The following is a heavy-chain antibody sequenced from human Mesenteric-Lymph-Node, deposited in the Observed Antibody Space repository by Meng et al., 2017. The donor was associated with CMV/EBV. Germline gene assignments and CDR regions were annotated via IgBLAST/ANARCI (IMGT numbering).Heavy chain of an antibody. CDR2: IRSKANSYAT. Sequence: GESLKISCAASGFTFSGSAMHWVRQASGKGLEWVGRIRSKANSYATAYAASVKGRFTISRDDSKNTAYLQMNSLKTEDTAVYYCTRPRDRGGYYWGQGTLVTVSS. CDR3: TRPRDRGGYY. D-gene: IGHD3-10*01. J-gene: IGHJ4*02. V-gene: IGHV3-73*01. CDR1: GFTFSGSA.